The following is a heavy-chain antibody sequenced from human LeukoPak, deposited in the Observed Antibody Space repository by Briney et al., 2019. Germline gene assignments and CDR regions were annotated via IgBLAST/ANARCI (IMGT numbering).Heavy chain of an antibody. Sequence: SETLSLTCAVYGGSFSGYYWSWIRQPPGKGLEWIGEINHSGSTNYNPSLKSRVTISVDTSKNQFSLKLSSVTAADTAVYYCARAGGRSVGYYYGSGSYYANAGYYYGMDVWGQRTTVTLSS. CDR1: GGSFSGYY. CDR2: INHSGST. J-gene: IGHJ6*02. CDR3: ARAGGRSVGYYYGSGSYYANAGYYYGMDV. D-gene: IGHD3-10*01. V-gene: IGHV4-34*01.